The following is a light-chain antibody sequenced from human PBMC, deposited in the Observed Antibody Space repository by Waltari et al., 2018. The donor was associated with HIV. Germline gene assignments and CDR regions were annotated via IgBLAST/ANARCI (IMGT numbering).Light chain of an antibody. CDR3: CSYAGSSNWV. V-gene: IGLV2-23*01. J-gene: IGLJ3*02. CDR2: EGI. CDR1: SSYVGSYNL. Sequence: QSALTQPASVSGSPGQSITISCTGSSSYVGSYNLVSWYQQHPGKAPKLMIYEGIKRPSGVSNRFSGSKSGNTASLTISGLQADDEADYYCCSYAGSSNWVFGGGTKLTVL.